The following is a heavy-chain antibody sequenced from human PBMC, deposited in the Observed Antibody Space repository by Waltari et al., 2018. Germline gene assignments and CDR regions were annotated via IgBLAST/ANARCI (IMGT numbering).Heavy chain of an antibody. V-gene: IGHV4-39*01. Sequence: QLQLQESGPGLVKPSETLSLTCTVSGGSISSSSYYWGWIRQPPGKGLEWIGSIYYSGSTCDNPSLKGRVTISVDTSKNQFSLKLSSVTAADTAVYYCARHPTHSPGIAAAGPWYFDYWGQGTLVTVSS. CDR3: ARHPTHSPGIAAAGPWYFDY. J-gene: IGHJ4*02. CDR2: IYYSGST. D-gene: IGHD6-13*01. CDR1: GGSISSSSYY.